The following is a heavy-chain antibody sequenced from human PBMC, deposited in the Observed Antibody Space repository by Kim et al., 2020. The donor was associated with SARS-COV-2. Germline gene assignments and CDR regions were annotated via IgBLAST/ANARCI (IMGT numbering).Heavy chain of an antibody. CDR1: GGYISSGSYY. Sequence: SETLSLTCTVSGGYISSGSYYWSWIRQPAGKGLEWIGRIYTSGSTNYNPSLKSRVTISVDTSKNQFSLKLSSVTAADTAVYYCARDIMVRGVIVYYYYGMDVWGQGTTVTVSS. J-gene: IGHJ6*02. CDR3: ARDIMVRGVIVYYYYGMDV. CDR2: IYTSGST. V-gene: IGHV4-61*02. D-gene: IGHD3-10*01.